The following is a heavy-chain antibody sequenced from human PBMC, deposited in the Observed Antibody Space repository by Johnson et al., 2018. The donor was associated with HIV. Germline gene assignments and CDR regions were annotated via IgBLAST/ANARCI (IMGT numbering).Heavy chain of an antibody. Sequence: VQLVESGGGLIQPGGSLRLSCAASGLTVSSNYMSWVRQAPGKGLEWVSVIYSGGSTYYADSVKGRFTISRDNAKTSLFLQMRSLRPEDTAVYFCAREMAWEDAFDIWGQGTMVTVSS. D-gene: IGHD5-24*01. CDR3: AREMAWEDAFDI. J-gene: IGHJ3*02. V-gene: IGHV3-53*01. CDR2: IYSGGST. CDR1: GLTVSSNY.